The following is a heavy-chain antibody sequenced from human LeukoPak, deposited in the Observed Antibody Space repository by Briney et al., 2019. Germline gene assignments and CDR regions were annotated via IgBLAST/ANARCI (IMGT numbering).Heavy chain of an antibody. CDR1: GGSISSYY. CDR2: IYYSGST. V-gene: IGHV4-59*01. CDR3: ARVRGYDSSGYGAFDI. Sequence: SQTLSLTCTVSGGSISSYYWSWIRQPPGKGLEWIGYIYYSGSTNYNPSLKSRVTISVDTSKNQFSLKLSSVTAADTAVYYCARVRGYDSSGYGAFDIWGQGTMVTVSS. J-gene: IGHJ3*02. D-gene: IGHD3-22*01.